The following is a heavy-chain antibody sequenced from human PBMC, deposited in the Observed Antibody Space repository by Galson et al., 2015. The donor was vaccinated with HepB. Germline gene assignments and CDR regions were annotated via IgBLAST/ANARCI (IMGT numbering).Heavy chain of an antibody. CDR1: GFTFSSYA. Sequence: SLRLSCAASGFTFSSYAMSWVRQAPGKGLEWVSAISGSGGSTYYADSVKGRFTISRDNSKNTLYLQMNSLRAEDTAVYYCAKEGLVSGSGWYYFDYWGQGTLVTVSS. D-gene: IGHD6-19*01. V-gene: IGHV3-23*01. CDR2: ISGSGGST. J-gene: IGHJ4*02. CDR3: AKEGLVSGSGWYYFDY.